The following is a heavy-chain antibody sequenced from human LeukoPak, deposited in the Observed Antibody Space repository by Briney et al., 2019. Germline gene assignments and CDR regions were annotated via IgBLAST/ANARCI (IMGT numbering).Heavy chain of an antibody. J-gene: IGHJ4*02. CDR1: GATSSNHY. CDR3: AKLSFGDSHFDQ. Sequence: TPSETLSLTCTVSGATSSNHYWSWIRQPPGQGLEWLGYISRSGHTNYNPALKSRVSMSVATSKNHFSLNLTSVTATDTAIYYRAKLSFGDSHFDQWGQGTLVTVSS. V-gene: IGHV4-59*08. CDR2: ISRSGHT. D-gene: IGHD3-10*01.